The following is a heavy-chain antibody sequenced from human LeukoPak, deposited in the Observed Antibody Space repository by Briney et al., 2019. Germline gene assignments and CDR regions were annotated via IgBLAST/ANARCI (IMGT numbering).Heavy chain of an antibody. CDR2: ISAYNGNT. V-gene: IGHV1-18*01. CDR1: GFMFTSYG. Sequence: ASVKVSCKASGFMFTSYGISWVRQAPGQGLEWMGWISAYNGNTNYAQKVQGRVTMTTDTSTSTAYMELRSLRSDDTAVYYCTRAWYCSSGSCYLDYWGQGTLVTVSS. J-gene: IGHJ4*02. CDR3: TRAWYCSSGSCYLDY. D-gene: IGHD2-15*01.